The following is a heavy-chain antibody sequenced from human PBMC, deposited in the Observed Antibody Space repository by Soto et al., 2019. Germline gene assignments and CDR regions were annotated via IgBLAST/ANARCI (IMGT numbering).Heavy chain of an antibody. Sequence: QVQLVQSGAEMKEPGSSVKVSCKTSGGTFSSSAISWLRQAPGQGLEWMGGIIPLFRTPDYAQKFQGRVTIAADEYTSTAYMEMSSLRSEHTAVYYCARDNDRLQLGGNYYYILDVWGQGTKITVSS. D-gene: IGHD4-4*01. J-gene: IGHJ6*02. CDR3: ARDNDRLQLGGNYYYILDV. CDR2: IIPLFRTP. CDR1: GGTFSSSA. V-gene: IGHV1-69*12.